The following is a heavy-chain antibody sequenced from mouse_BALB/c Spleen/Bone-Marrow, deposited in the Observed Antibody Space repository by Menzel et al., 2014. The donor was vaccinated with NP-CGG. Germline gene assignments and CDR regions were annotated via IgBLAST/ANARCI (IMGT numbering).Heavy chain of an antibody. V-gene: IGHV5-9-1*01. D-gene: IGHD2-2*01. CDR3: ARGGGYDWYFDV. J-gene: IGHJ1*01. CDR1: GFTFSSYA. Sequence: DVKLVESGGGLVKPGGSLKLSCAASGFTFSSYAMSWVRQTPEKRLEWVATISSGGSYTYYPDSVKGRFTISRDNAKNTLYLQMSSLRSEDTAMYYCARGGGYDWYFDVWGAGTTVNVSS. CDR2: ISSGGSYT.